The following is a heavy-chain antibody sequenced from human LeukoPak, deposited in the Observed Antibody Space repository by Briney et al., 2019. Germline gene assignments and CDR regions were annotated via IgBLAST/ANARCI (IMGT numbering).Heavy chain of an antibody. J-gene: IGHJ4*02. CDR3: AKDMYSGSYSTGVDY. Sequence: GGSLRLSCAASGFTFDDYAMHWVWQAPGKGLEWVSGITWNSGSIGYADSVKGRFTISRDNAKNSLYLQMNSLRAEDTALYYCAKDMYSGSYSTGVDYWGQGTLVTVSS. CDR1: GFTFDDYA. V-gene: IGHV3-9*01. CDR2: ITWNSGSI. D-gene: IGHD1-26*01.